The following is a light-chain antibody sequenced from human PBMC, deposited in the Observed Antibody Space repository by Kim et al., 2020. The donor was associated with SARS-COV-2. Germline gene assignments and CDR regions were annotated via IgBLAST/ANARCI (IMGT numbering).Light chain of an antibody. CDR1: NIGSKN. J-gene: IGLJ2*01. CDR2: RDS. CDR3: QVWDSSTV. V-gene: IGLV3-9*01. Sequence: ELTQPLSVSVALGQTARITCGGNNIGSKNVHWYQQKPGQAPVLVIYRDSNRPSGIPERFSGSNSGNTATLTISRAQAGDEADYYCQVWDSSTVFGGGTQLTVL.